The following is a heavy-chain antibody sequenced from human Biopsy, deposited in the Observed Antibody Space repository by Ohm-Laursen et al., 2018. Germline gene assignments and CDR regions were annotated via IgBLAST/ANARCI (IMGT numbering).Heavy chain of an antibody. D-gene: IGHD3-22*01. J-gene: IGHJ3*01. Sequence: TLSLTCHVSGGDINNYYWSWIRQPAGKGLEWIGRIYPGGSTNYNPSPKSRVTMSVDTSKKQLPLRLRSVTAADTAMYYCASVVLGPTNDAFDLWGQGTMVVVSS. CDR1: GGDINNYY. CDR2: IYPGGST. V-gene: IGHV4-4*07. CDR3: ASVVLGPTNDAFDL.